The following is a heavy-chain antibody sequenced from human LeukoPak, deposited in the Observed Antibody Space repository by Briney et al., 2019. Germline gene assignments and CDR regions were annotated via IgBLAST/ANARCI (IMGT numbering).Heavy chain of an antibody. V-gene: IGHV3-15*07. CDR3: ATDFYDST. D-gene: IGHD3-22*01. J-gene: IGHJ5*02. Sequence: WIRQPPGKGLEWVGRIRSNSDGGTIDCAAPVKGSFTLSRDDSKTTLYLQMNSLQTEDTAVYYCATDFYDSTWGQGTLVTVSS. CDR2: IRSNSDGGTI.